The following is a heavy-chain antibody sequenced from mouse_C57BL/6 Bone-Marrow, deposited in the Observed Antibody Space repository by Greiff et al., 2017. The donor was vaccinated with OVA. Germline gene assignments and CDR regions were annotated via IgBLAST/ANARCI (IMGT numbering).Heavy chain of an antibody. V-gene: IGHV1-64*01. CDR2: IHPNSGST. CDR1: GYTFTSYW. J-gene: IGHJ2*01. D-gene: IGHD1-1*01. CDR3: ARCYYGSRGYFDY. Sequence: QVQLQQPGAELVKPGASVKLSCKASGYTFTSYWMHWVKQRPGQGLEWIGMIHPNSGSTNYNEKFKSKATLTVDKSSSTAYMQLSSLTSEDSAVYYCARCYYGSRGYFDYWGQGTTLTVSS.